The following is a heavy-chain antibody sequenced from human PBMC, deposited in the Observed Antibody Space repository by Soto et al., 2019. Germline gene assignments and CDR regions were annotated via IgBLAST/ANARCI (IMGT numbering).Heavy chain of an antibody. CDR2: VYYTGST. J-gene: IGHJ4*02. Sequence: ETLSLTCSVSGGSISGSYWSWIRQSPGKGLEWLGYVYYTGSTNHSPSLRSRVSISVDTSKNEFSLRLSSVTAADTAVYFCARSVAVPGAHIDYWGQGTQVTVSS. V-gene: IGHV4-59*01. D-gene: IGHD6-19*01. CDR3: ARSVAVPGAHIDY. CDR1: GGSISGSY.